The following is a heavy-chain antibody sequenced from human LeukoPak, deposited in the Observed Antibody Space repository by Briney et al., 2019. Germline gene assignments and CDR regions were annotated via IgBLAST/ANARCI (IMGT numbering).Heavy chain of an antibody. Sequence: GSLRLSCAASGVIFSEYAMSWVRQTPEKGLEWVSGIGAADLGTHYADSVKGRFTISRDISKSTLYLQMNSLRVEDTAVYYCAKEAHRVGRPLFDFWGQGTLVTVSS. CDR1: GVIFSEYA. CDR2: IGAADLGT. V-gene: IGHV3-23*01. CDR3: AKEAHRVGRPLFDF. J-gene: IGHJ4*02.